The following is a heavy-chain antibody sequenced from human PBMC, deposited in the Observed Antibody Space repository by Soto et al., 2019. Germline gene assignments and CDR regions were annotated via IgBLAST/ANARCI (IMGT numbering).Heavy chain of an antibody. D-gene: IGHD5-12*01. CDR2: ISGSGGST. CDR1: GFTFSSYA. V-gene: IGHV3-23*01. Sequence: GSLRLSCAASGFTFSSYAMSWVRQAPGKGLEWVSAISGSGGSTYYADSVKGRFTISRDNSKNTLYLQMNSLRAEDTAVYYCAKAISNRGTPYDAVVYWGPGTLLTVSS. CDR3: AKAISNRGTPYDAVVY. J-gene: IGHJ4*02.